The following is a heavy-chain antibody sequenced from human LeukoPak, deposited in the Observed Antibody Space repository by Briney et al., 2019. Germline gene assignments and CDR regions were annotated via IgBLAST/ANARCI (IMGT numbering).Heavy chain of an antibody. CDR2: ISGGGGVT. J-gene: IGHJ4*02. V-gene: IGHV3-23*01. Sequence: GGSLRLSCAASGFTFNSYAMSWVRQAPGKGLEWVSSISGGGGVTYYADSVKGRFTISRDNSKNTLYLQMNSLRAEDTAVYYCAKGLLGYSGFTGAYDYWGQGTLVTVSS. CDR3: AKGLLGYSGFTGAYDY. CDR1: GFTFNSYA. D-gene: IGHD5-12*01.